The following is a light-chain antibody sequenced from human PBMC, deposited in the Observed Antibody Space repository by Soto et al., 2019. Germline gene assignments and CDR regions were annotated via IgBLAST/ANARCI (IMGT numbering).Light chain of an antibody. V-gene: IGKV3-20*01. Sequence: EIVLTQSPGTLSLSPGERATLSCRASQTVSSSYLAWYQQKPGQAPRLLIYGASTRATGIPGRFSGSASGTEFTLTISRLEPEDFATYYCQHYNSYSEAFGQGTKVELK. CDR3: QHYNSYSEA. J-gene: IGKJ1*01. CDR2: GAS. CDR1: QTVSSSY.